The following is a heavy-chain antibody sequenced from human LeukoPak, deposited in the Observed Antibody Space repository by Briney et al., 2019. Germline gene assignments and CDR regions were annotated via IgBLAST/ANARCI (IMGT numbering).Heavy chain of an antibody. CDR1: GFTFSSNG. V-gene: IGHV3-30*18. CDR2: ISHDGSNK. Sequence: PGRSLRLSCAASGFTFSSNGMHWVRQAPGKGLEWVAVISHDGSNKYYADSVKGRFTISRDNSKNTLYLQMNSLRTDDTAVYYCAKDRSGSGSRIYYYGMDVWGQGTTVTVSS. CDR3: AKDRSGSGSRIYYYGMDV. J-gene: IGHJ6*02. D-gene: IGHD3-10*01.